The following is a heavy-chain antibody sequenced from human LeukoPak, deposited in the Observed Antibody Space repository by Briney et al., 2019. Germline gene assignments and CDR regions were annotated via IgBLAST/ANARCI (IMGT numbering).Heavy chain of an antibody. V-gene: IGHV3-23*01. J-gene: IGHJ4*02. CDR1: GFTFSSYA. Sequence: GGSLRLSCAASGFTFSSYAMSWVRQAPGKGLEWVSAISGSGGSTYYADSVKGRFTISRDNSKNTLYLQMNSLRAEDTAVYYCAKQTPLWGIVRRYYFDYWGQGTLVTVSS. D-gene: IGHD3-16*01. CDR3: AKQTPLWGIVRRYYFDY. CDR2: ISGSGGST.